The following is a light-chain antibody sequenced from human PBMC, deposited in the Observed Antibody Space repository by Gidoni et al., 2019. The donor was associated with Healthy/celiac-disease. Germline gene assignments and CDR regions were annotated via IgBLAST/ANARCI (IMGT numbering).Light chain of an antibody. CDR3: QQYGSSSFT. J-gene: IGKJ3*01. V-gene: IGKV3-20*01. CDR1: QSVSSSY. CDR2: VAS. Sequence: DIVLTQSPGTLSLSPGERATLSCRASQSVSSSYLAWYQQKPGQAPRLLIHVASSRATGIPDRFSGSGSGTDFTLTISRLEPEDFAVYYCQQYGSSSFTFGPGTKVDIK.